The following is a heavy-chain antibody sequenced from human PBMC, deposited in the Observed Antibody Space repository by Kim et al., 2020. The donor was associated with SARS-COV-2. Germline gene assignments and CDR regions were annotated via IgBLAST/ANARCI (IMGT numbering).Heavy chain of an antibody. V-gene: IGHV1-46*01. Sequence: ASVKVSCKASGYTFSDYYIHWVRQAPGQGLEWVGIIIPSNGDTNYAQRFQGRVTMTRDTSTSTVYMDLSSLRAEDTALYFCVREKRGGYFDNWGQGVLVTVSS. D-gene: IGHD3-10*01. CDR3: VREKRGGYFDN. J-gene: IGHJ4*02. CDR2: IIPSNGDT. CDR1: GYTFSDYY.